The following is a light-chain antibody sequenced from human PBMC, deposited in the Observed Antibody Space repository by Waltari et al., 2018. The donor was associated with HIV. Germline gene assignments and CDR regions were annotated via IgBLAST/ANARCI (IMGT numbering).Light chain of an antibody. CDR2: DDN. CDR1: SGSIPTNY. CDR3: QSYDASNQWV. V-gene: IGLV6-57*03. J-gene: IGLJ3*02. Sequence: NFMLTQPHSVSESPGKTVTISCTRSSGSIPTNYVQWYQPRPGSATTLVIDDDNQRPSGVPHRFSGSIDSSSNSASLTISGLKTEDEADYYCQSYDASNQWVFGGGTKLTVL.